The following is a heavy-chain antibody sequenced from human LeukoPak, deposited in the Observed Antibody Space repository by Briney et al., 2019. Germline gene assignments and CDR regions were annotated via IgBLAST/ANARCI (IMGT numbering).Heavy chain of an antibody. V-gene: IGHV4-4*09. CDR2: IYTSGSN. CDR3: ARLKPDYYMDV. J-gene: IGHJ6*03. Sequence: SETLSLTCTVSGGSISSYYWSWIRQPPGKGLEGIGYIYTSGSNNYTHCLTSRVTISVDTSKNQFSLKLSSVTAADTAVYYCARLKPDYYMDVWGKGTTVTVSS. CDR1: GGSISSYY.